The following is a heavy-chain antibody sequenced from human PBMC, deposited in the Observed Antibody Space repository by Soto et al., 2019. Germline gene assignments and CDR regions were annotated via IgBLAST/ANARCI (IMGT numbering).Heavy chain of an antibody. J-gene: IGHJ4*02. CDR3: AKTRVVDSCYYFDH. D-gene: IGHD2-15*01. CDR1: GFSFGDSY. CDR2: ISGGSSYT. Sequence: QVQLVESGGGLVKPGGSLRLSCAASGFSFGDSYMSWIRQSAGKGLEWLSYISGGSSYTKYAESVKGRFTISRDNARRSLFLQVNGLRADDTAIYYCAKTRVVDSCYYFDHWVQGTMVTVSS. V-gene: IGHV3-11*05.